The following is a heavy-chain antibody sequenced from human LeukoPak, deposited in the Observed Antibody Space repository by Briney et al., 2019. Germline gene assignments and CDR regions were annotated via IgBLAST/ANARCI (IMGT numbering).Heavy chain of an antibody. V-gene: IGHV1-2*02. Sequence: ASVKVSCKASGYTFTGYYMHWVRQAPGQGLEWMGWINPNSGGTNYAQKFQGRVTMTRDTSISTAYMELSRLRSEDTAVYYCARIYGDYGPGDYWGQGTLVTVSS. CDR3: ARIYGDYGPGDY. CDR2: INPNSGGT. J-gene: IGHJ4*02. D-gene: IGHD4-17*01. CDR1: GYTFTGYY.